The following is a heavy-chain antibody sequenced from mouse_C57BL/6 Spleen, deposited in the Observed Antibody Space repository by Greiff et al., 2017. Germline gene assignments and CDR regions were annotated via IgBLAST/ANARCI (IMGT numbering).Heavy chain of an antibody. CDR3: TRDGGYSFAY. V-gene: IGHV5-9-1*02. CDR1: GFTFSSYA. J-gene: IGHJ3*01. D-gene: IGHD2-3*01. CDR2: ISSGGDYI. Sequence: DVQLVESGEGLVKPGGSLKLSCAASGFTFSSYAMSWVRQTPEKRLEWVAYISSGGDYIYYADTVKGRFTISRDNARNTLYLQMSSLKSEDTAMYYCTRDGGYSFAYWGQGTLVTVSA.